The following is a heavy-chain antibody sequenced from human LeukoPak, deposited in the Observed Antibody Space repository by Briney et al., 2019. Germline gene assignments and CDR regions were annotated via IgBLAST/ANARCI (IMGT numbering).Heavy chain of an antibody. CDR1: GFTFSGSA. J-gene: IGHJ4*02. V-gene: IGHV3-30*18. CDR3: AKSGHSSSWYTDY. CDR2: ISYVGGNP. Sequence: GGSLRLSCAASGFTFSGSALHWVRQAPGKGLDWVAVISYVGGNPFYADSVKGRFTISRDNSKNTVYLQMDSLRPEDTAVYHCAKSGHSSSWYTDYWGQGTLVTVSS. D-gene: IGHD6-13*01.